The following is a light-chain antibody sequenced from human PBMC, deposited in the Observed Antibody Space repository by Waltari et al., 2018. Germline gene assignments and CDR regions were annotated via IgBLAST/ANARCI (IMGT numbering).Light chain of an antibody. V-gene: IGLV1-40*01. J-gene: IGLJ2*01. Sequence: WYQQLPGTAPKLLIFRNSHWPSGVPDRFSGSRSGTSASLAITGLQADDEAICYCQSYDNTLSVVFGGGTKVTVL. CDR3: QSYDNTLSVV. CDR2: RNS.